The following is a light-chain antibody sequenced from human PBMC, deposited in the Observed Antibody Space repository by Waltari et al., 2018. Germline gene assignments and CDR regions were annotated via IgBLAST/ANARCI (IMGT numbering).Light chain of an antibody. V-gene: IGLV2-23*02. CDR1: ISAVVTYNL. Sequence: QSALTQPASVSGSPGQSTTISCTGTISAVVTYNLVSWYQQHPGKAPKRISYEDNKRPSGVSDRLSGSKSGNTASLTISGLQAEDEADYYCCTYVGRTTFHVTFGGGTKLTVL. CDR2: EDN. J-gene: IGLJ2*01. CDR3: CTYVGRTTFHVT.